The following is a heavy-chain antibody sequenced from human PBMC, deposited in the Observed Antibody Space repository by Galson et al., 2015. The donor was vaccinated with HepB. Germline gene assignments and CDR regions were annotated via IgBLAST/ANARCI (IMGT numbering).Heavy chain of an antibody. Sequence: LRLSCAASGFTFTSYTMHWVRQAPGKGLEWVAVVSFDGFNKYYTDSVKGLFTISRDNSNNTLHLQLDSLRTEDTAVYYCVRDSWGKYYDTNGRLYWGRGTLVTVSS. CDR3: VRDSWGKYYDTNGRLY. D-gene: IGHD2-8*01. J-gene: IGHJ4*02. CDR1: GFTFTSYT. V-gene: IGHV3-30-3*01. CDR2: VSFDGFNK.